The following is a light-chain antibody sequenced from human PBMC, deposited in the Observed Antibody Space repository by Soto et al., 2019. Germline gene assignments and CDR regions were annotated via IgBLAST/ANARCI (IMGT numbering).Light chain of an antibody. Sequence: DIQMTQSPSSLSASVGNRVSIAFRASQGISNYLAWYQQKPGKVPKVLIYAASTLQPGVPSRFSGSGSGTDFTLTINSPQPDDIATYYCQNYDSAPITFGQGTRLEI. CDR3: QNYDSAPIT. V-gene: IGKV1-27*01. CDR2: AAS. CDR1: QGISNY. J-gene: IGKJ5*01.